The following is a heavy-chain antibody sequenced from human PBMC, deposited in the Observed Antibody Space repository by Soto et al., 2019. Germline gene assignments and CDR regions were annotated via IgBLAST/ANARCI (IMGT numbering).Heavy chain of an antibody. Sequence: VQLVESGGGLVQPGGSLRLSCAASGFTFSDHYMTWIRQAPGKGLEWLSYISSSGTTIYYAESVRGRFTISRDNAKNSLYLQMNSLRVDDSAVYYCARVGDMAYKDWGQGTLVTVSP. V-gene: IGHV3-11*01. J-gene: IGHJ4*02. D-gene: IGHD3-3*01. CDR2: ISSSGTTI. CDR3: ARVGDMAYKD. CDR1: GFTFSDHY.